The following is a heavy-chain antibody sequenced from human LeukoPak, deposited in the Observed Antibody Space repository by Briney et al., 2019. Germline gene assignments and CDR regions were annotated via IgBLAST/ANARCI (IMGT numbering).Heavy chain of an antibody. Sequence: SVKVSCKASGGTFSSYAVSWERQAPGQGLEWMGGIIPIFGTANYAQKFQGRVTITTDKSTSTAYMELSSLRSEDTAVYYCARDDCSGGSCFGYWGQGTLVTVSS. V-gene: IGHV1-69*05. CDR3: ARDDCSGGSCFGY. CDR2: IIPIFGTA. D-gene: IGHD2-15*01. CDR1: GGTFSSYA. J-gene: IGHJ4*02.